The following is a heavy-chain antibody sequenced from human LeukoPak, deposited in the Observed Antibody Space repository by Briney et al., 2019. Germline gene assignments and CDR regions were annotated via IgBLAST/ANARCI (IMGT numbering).Heavy chain of an antibody. CDR2: ISYDGSNK. J-gene: IGHJ4*02. CDR1: GFTFSSYG. Sequence: PGGSLRLSCAASGFTFSSYGMHWVRQAPGMGLEWVAVISYDGSNKYYADSVKGRFTISRDNSKNTLYLQMNSLRAEDTAVYYCAKEGDDFWRGPSSHFDYWGQGTLVTVSS. D-gene: IGHD3-3*01. CDR3: AKEGDDFWRGPSSHFDY. V-gene: IGHV3-30*18.